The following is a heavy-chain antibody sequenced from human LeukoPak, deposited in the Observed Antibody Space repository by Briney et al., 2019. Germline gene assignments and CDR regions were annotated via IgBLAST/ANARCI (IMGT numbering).Heavy chain of an antibody. CDR1: GFTFSNDY. V-gene: IGHV3-74*01. J-gene: IGHJ5*02. CDR3: ARDHSPGWFDP. CDR2: ISGDGINT. Sequence: TGGSLRLSCAASGFTFSNDYMHWVRQAPGKGLEWVSRISGDGINTAYADSVKGRFTVSRDNAKNTVYLQMNSLRAEDTALYFCARDHSPGWFDPWGQGAPVTVSS.